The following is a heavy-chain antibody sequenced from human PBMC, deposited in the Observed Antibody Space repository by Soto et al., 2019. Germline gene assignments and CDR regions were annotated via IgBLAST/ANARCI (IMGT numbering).Heavy chain of an antibody. CDR1: GGSISSGDYY. D-gene: IGHD3-22*01. CDR2: IYDSGST. J-gene: IGHJ4*02. V-gene: IGHV4-30-4*01. CDR3: VGYYESSGYYYYFDY. Sequence: SETLSLTCTVSGGSISSGDYYWCWSRQPPGKGLEWIGYIYDSGSTYYNPSLKSRVTISVDTSKNQFSLKLSSVTAADTAVYYCVGYYESSGYYYYFDYWGQGTLVTVS.